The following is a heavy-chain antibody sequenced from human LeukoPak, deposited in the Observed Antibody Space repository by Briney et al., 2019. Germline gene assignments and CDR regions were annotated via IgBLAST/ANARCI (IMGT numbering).Heavy chain of an antibody. J-gene: IGHJ4*02. CDR3: AISAVAGTGFDY. D-gene: IGHD6-19*01. V-gene: IGHV4-59*08. Sequence: SETLSLTCSVSGGSINNYYWNWIRQPPGKGLEWIGYIYSNVNTNYNPSLKSRVTISVDTSNNQFSLKLSSVTAADTAVYYCAISAVAGTGFDYWGQGTLVTVSS. CDR1: GGSINNYY. CDR2: IYSNVNT.